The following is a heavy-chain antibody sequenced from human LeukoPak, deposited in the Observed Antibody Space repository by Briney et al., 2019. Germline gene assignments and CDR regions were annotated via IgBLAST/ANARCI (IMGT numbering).Heavy chain of an antibody. CDR1: GGSFTGYF. CDR3: ARDVRGVTPLYYYDYHMDV. J-gene: IGHJ6*03. V-gene: IGHV4-34*01. Sequence: PSEALSLTCAVYGGSFTGYFWSWIRHPPGKGLEWIGQTNHSGSTNYTPPLKGRVTISVDTSKNQFSRKLSSVTAADTAVYYCARDVRGVTPLYYYDYHMDVWGKGTTVTVSS. CDR2: TNHSGST. D-gene: IGHD3-10*01.